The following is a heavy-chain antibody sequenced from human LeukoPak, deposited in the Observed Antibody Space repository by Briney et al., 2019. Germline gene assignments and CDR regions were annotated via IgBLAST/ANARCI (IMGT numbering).Heavy chain of an antibody. CDR1: GFTFSSYS. CDR2: ISSSSSTI. J-gene: IGHJ6*03. CDR3: ASGTSIAARLGGYYYYMDV. V-gene: IGHV3-48*01. D-gene: IGHD6-6*01. Sequence: GGSLRLSCAASGFTFSSYSMNWVRQAPGKGLEWVSYISSSSSTIYYADSVKGRFTISRDNAKNSLYLQMNSLRAEDTAVYYCASGTSIAARLGGYYYYMDVWGKGTTVTVSS.